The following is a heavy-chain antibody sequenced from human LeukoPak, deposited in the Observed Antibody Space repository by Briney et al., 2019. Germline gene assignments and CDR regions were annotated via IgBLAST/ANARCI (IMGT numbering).Heavy chain of an antibody. J-gene: IGHJ5*02. V-gene: IGHV3-48*03. CDR2: ISSSGSAI. CDR3: ASLGPSGYYYP. Sequence: GGSLRLSCAASGFTFSSYEMNWVRQAPGKGLEWVSYISSSGSAIYYADSVKGRFTISRDNAKNSLYLQMNSLRAEDTAVYYCASLGPSGYYYPWGQGTLVTVSS. D-gene: IGHD3-3*01. CDR1: GFTFSSYE.